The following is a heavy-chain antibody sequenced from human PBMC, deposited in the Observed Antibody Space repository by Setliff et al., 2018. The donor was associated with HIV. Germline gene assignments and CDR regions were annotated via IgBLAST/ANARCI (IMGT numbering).Heavy chain of an antibody. J-gene: IGHJ6*03. D-gene: IGHD6-19*01. CDR2: IYYSGSA. Sequence: PSETLSLTCTVSGGSIRTGAYYWGWIRQPPGKGLEWIGSIYYSGSAYYNPSFKSRVTISVETSKNQFSLKLSSVTAADTAVYYCARSDGGAVAVDYYYYYMDVWGKGTTVTVSS. V-gene: IGHV4-39*07. CDR1: GGSIRTGAYY. CDR3: ARSDGGAVAVDYYYYYMDV.